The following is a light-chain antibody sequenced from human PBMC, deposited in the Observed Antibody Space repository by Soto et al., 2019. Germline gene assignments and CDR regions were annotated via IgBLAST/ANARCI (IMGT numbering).Light chain of an antibody. V-gene: IGKV4-1*01. CDR1: QSVLYSSNNKNY. Sequence: DIVMTQSPDSLAVPLGERATINCKSSQSVLYSSNNKNYLVWYQQKTGQPPKLLIYWASTRESGVPDRFSGSGSGTDFTLTISSLQAEDVAVYYCQKHYSTPRTFGQGTKVEIK. CDR2: WAS. CDR3: QKHYSTPRT. J-gene: IGKJ1*01.